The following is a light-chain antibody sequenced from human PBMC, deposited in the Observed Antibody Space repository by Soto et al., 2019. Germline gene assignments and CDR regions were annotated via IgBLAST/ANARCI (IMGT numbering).Light chain of an antibody. Sequence: VLTQPPSVSGAPGQRVTISCTGSSSNIGSTYDVQWYQQLPGTAPKLLIHGNTDRPSGVPDRFSGFKSGTSASLAITGLQADDEADYYCQSYDDSLSVHYVFGTGTKVTVL. CDR2: GNT. J-gene: IGLJ1*01. CDR3: QSYDDSLSVHYV. CDR1: SSNIGSTYD. V-gene: IGLV1-40*01.